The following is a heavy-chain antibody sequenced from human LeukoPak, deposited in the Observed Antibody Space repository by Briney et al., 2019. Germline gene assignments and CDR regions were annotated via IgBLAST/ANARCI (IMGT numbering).Heavy chain of an antibody. CDR1: GGSISSSSYY. V-gene: IGHV4-39*07. Sequence: SETLSLTCAVSGGSISSSSYYWGWIRQPPGKGLEWIGSIYYSGSTYYNPSLKSRVTISVDMPKNQFSLKLSSVTAADTAMYYCARGSSGWRFDYWGQGTLVTVSS. J-gene: IGHJ4*02. CDR2: IYYSGST. CDR3: ARGSSGWRFDY. D-gene: IGHD6-19*01.